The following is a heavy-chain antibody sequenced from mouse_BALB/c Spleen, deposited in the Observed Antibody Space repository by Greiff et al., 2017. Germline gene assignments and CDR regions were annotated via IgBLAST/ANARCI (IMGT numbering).Heavy chain of an antibody. J-gene: IGHJ4*01. Sequence: EVMLVESGGGLVKPGGSLKLSCAASGFTFSSYAMSWVRQTPEKRLEWVASISSGSSTIYYADTVKGRFTISRDNPKNTLFLQMTSLRSEDTAMYYCARQDYNYYAMDYWGQGTSVTVSS. CDR2: ISSGSSTI. CDR1: GFTFSSYA. CDR3: ARQDYNYYAMDY. V-gene: IGHV5-17*02. D-gene: IGHD2-4*01.